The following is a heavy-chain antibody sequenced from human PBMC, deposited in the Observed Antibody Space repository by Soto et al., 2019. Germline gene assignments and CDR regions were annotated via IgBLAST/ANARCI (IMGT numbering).Heavy chain of an antibody. V-gene: IGHV6-1*01. Sequence: PSQTLSLTCAISGDSVSSNSAAWNWIRQSPSRGLEWLGRTYYRSKWYNDYAVSVKSRITINPDTSKNQFSLQLNSVTPEDTAVYYCARGKDWGTDLGYYFDYWGQGTLVTVSS. CDR3: ARGKDWGTDLGYYFDY. J-gene: IGHJ4*02. CDR2: TYYRSKWYN. CDR1: GDSVSSNSAA. D-gene: IGHD7-27*01.